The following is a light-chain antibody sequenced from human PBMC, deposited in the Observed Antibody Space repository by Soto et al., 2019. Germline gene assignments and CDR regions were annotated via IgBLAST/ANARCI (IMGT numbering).Light chain of an antibody. J-gene: IGKJ1*01. V-gene: IGKV3-20*01. Sequence: EIVLTQPPATLSLSLGERATLSCRASQSVSSYLSWCQQKPGQAPKLLIYFASSSGAVIPHSFSGSGSGKDFTPTISRLEPEDFAVYYCQQYSSSRTFGQGTKVDIK. CDR2: FAS. CDR3: QQYSSSRT. CDR1: QSVSSY.